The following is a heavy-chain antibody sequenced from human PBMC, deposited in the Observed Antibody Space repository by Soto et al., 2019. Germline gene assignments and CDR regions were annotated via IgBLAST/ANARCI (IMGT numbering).Heavy chain of an antibody. V-gene: IGHV1-18*01. CDR1: GYTFSTYG. J-gene: IGHJ6*03. Sequence: QVQLVQSGAEVKKPGASVKVSCKASGYTFSTYGISWVRQAPGQGLEWMGWISVYNGSTKYAQKLQGRVTMTADTSTSTAYMELRSLRSDDTAVYYCARSPNYYYYMDVWGKGTTVTVSS. CDR3: ARSPNYYYYMDV. CDR2: ISVYNGST.